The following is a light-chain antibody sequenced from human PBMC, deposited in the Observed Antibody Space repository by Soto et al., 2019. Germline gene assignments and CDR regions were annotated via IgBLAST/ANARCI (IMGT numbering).Light chain of an antibody. J-gene: IGKJ5*01. V-gene: IGKV1-5*03. CDR2: RAS. CDR1: EPISRW. Sequence: DIRITQSPSTLSASVGDRVTITCRVSEPISRWLAWYQLSPGKAPKLLIHRASTLNSGVPARFSGSGSGTDFTLTIDSLQPDDFASYYCQQYKSYSPYTFGQGTRLEIK. CDR3: QQYKSYSPYT.